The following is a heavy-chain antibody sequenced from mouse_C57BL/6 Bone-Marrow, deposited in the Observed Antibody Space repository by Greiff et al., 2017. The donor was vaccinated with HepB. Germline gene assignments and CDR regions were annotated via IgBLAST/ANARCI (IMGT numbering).Heavy chain of an antibody. Sequence: EVQLQQSGAELVRPGASVKLSCTASGFNIKDDYMHWVKQRPEQGLEWIGWIDPENGDTEYASKFQGKATITADTSSNTAYLQLSSLTSEDTAVYYCTTIDDGYYSRRVVDAMDYWGQGTSVTVSS. V-gene: IGHV14-4*01. D-gene: IGHD2-3*01. CDR2: IDPENGDT. CDR1: GFNIKDDY. CDR3: TTIDDGYYSRRVVDAMDY. J-gene: IGHJ4*01.